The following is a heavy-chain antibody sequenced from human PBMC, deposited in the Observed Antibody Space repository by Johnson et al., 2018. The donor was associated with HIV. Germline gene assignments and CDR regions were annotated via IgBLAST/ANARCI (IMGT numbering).Heavy chain of an antibody. CDR1: GFTFSDYY. CDR2: ISSSGSTT. Sequence: QVQLVESGGGLVKPGGSLRLSCAASGFTFSDYYMSWIRQAPGKGLEWVSYISSSGSTTYYADSVTGRFTISRDNAKNSLYLQMNSLKTEDTAVYYCTRPNYDSSGHDHQDAFDIWGQGTMVTVSS. D-gene: IGHD3-22*01. CDR3: TRPNYDSSGHDHQDAFDI. V-gene: IGHV3-11*01. J-gene: IGHJ3*02.